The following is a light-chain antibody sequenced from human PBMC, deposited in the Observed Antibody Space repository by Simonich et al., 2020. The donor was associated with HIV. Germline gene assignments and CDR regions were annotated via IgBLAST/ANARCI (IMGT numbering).Light chain of an antibody. CDR1: KLGNKY. CDR3: QAWDSNNVV. V-gene: IGLV3-1*01. Sequence: SYELTQSPSLSVSPGQTASITCSGDKLGNKYASWYQQKPGQSPVLVMYQNNKRPSGIPEPFSGSNSGNTASLTISGAQAMDEADYYCQAWDSNNVVFGGGTKLTVL. CDR2: QNN. J-gene: IGLJ2*01.